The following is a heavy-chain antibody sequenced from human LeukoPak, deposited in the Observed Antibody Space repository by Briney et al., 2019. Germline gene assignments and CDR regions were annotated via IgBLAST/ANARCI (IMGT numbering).Heavy chain of an antibody. CDR2: ISSSGSTI. CDR3: ASSYYDFWSGYSLSYYFDY. D-gene: IGHD3-3*01. V-gene: IGHV3-48*03. J-gene: IGHJ4*02. Sequence: GGSLRLSCAASGFTFSSYAMNWVRQAPGKGLEWVSYISSSGSTIYYADSVKGRFTISRDNAKNSLYLQMNSLRAEDTAVYYCASSYYDFWSGYSLSYYFDYWGQGTLVTVSS. CDR1: GFTFSSYA.